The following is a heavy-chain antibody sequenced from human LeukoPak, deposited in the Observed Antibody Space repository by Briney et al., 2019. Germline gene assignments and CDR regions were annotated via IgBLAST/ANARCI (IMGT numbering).Heavy chain of an antibody. Sequence: GGSLRLSCAASGFTFSSYAMHWVRQAPGKGLEWVAVISYDGSNKHYADSVKGRFTISRDNSKNTLYLQMNSLRAEDTAVYYCARARGYSGYASLDYWGQGTLVTVSS. D-gene: IGHD5-12*01. V-gene: IGHV3-30-3*01. CDR3: ARARGYSGYASLDY. CDR1: GFTFSSYA. CDR2: ISYDGSNK. J-gene: IGHJ4*02.